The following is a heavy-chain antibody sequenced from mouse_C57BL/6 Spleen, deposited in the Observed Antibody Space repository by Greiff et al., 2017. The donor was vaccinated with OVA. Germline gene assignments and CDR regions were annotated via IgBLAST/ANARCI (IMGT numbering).Heavy chain of an antibody. CDR2: INPSSGYT. J-gene: IGHJ3*01. CDR1: GYTFTSYT. V-gene: IGHV1-4*01. CDR3: ASPNWDVGGFAY. D-gene: IGHD4-1*01. Sequence: QVQLKESGAELARPGASVKMSCKASGYTFTSYTMHWVKQGPGQGLEWIGYINPSSGYTKYNQKFKDKATLTADKSSSTAYMQLSSLTSEDSAVYYCASPNWDVGGFAYWGQGTLVTVSA.